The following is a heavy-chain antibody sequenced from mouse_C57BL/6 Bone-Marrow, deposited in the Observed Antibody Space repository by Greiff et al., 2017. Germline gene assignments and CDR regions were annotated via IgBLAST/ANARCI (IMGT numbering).Heavy chain of an antibody. V-gene: IGHV1-59*01. CDR3: AIWLRRRKNY. J-gene: IGHJ2*01. CDR2: IDPSASYT. D-gene: IGHD2-2*01. CDR1: GYTFTSYW. Sequence: QVQLQQPGAELVRPGTSVKLSCKASGYTFTSYWMHWVKQRPGQGLEWNGVIDPSASYTNYNQKFKGKATLTVDTSSSTAYMQRSSLTSEDSAVYYCAIWLRRRKNYWGQGTTLTVFS.